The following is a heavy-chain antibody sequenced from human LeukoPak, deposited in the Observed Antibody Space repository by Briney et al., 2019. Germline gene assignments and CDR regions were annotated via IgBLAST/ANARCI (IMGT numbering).Heavy chain of an antibody. CDR3: ARDLYFYGAGNFVPGLPDY. V-gene: IGHV3-48*03. CDR1: RFNLNTYE. CDR2: ICGRGTTK. Sequence: GGALRVSCIHSRFNLNTYEMKWVRPAPRRGVEWVSYICGRGTTKYYADSVKGRFTISRDSAENSLYLQMNDLRAEDTAVYYCARDLYFYGAGNFVPGLPDYWGQGTLVTVSS. D-gene: IGHD3-10*01. J-gene: IGHJ4*02.